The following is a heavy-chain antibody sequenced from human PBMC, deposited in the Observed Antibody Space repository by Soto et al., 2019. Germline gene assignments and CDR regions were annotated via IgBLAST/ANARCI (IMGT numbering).Heavy chain of an antibody. CDR2: INPSGGST. V-gene: IGHV1-46*01. J-gene: IGHJ4*02. D-gene: IGHD2-2*01. CDR1: GYTFTSYY. Sequence: ASVKVSCKASGYTFTSYYMHWVRQAPGQGLEWMGIINPSGGSTSYAQKFQGRVTMTRDTSTSTVYMELSSLRSEDTAVYYCARDGPVPAESPSGGFYFDYWGQGTLVTVSS. CDR3: ARDGPVPAESPSGGFYFDY.